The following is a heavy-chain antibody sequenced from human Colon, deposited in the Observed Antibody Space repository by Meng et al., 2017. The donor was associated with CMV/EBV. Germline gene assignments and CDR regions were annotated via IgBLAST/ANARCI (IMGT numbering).Heavy chain of an antibody. J-gene: IGHJ4*02. Sequence: SETLSLTCAVYGGSFSGYYWSWIRPPPGKGLEWIGEINHSGSTNYNPSLKSRVTISVDTSKNQFSLKLSSVTAADTAVYYCARKGYDFWSGTYPFDYWGQGTLVTVSS. CDR1: GGSFSGYY. CDR2: INHSGST. V-gene: IGHV4-34*01. CDR3: ARKGYDFWSGTYPFDY. D-gene: IGHD3-3*01.